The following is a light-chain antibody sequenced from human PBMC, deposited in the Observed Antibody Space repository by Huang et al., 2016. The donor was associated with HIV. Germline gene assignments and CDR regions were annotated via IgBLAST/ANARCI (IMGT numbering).Light chain of an antibody. J-gene: IGKJ3*01. Sequence: EIVLTQSPATLSFSPGERATLSCRASQSVSSYLAWYQQKPGQAPRPLIYDASNRATGIPARFSGSGSGTDFTLTISSLEPEDFAVYYCQQRSNWPPLFTFGPGTKVDIK. V-gene: IGKV3-11*01. CDR3: QQRSNWPPLFT. CDR2: DAS. CDR1: QSVSSY.